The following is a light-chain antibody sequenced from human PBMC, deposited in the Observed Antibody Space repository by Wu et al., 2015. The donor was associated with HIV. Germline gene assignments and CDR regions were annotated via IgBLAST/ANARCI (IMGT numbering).Light chain of an antibody. CDR3: QQYNSYSG. J-gene: IGKJ4*01. V-gene: IGKV1-5*03. CDR2: KAS. Sequence: DIQMTQSPSTLSASVGDRVTITCRASQSISSWSAWYQQKPGKAPKLLIYKASSLESGVPSRFSGSGSGTEFTLTISSLQPDDFATYYCQQYNSYSGFGGGTKVEIK. CDR1: QSISSW.